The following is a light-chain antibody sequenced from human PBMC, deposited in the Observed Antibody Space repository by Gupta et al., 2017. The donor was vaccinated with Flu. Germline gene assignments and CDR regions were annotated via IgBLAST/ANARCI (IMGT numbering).Light chain of an antibody. CDR1: QTVAASY. CDR3: QHYGSSPAYT. J-gene: IGKJ2*01. V-gene: IGKV3-20*01. Sequence: RATLSCRASQTVAASYLAWYQQQSGQAPRLLIYGASGRATGIPDRFSGSGSGTDFTLTISRLEPEDFAVYYCQHYGSSPAYTFGQGTKLEI. CDR2: GAS.